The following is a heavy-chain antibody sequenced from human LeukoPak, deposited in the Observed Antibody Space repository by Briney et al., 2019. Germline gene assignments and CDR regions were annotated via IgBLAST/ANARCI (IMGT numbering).Heavy chain of an antibody. D-gene: IGHD3-22*01. Sequence: GGSLRLSCAASGFMFDEYGMTWVRQVPGKGLEWVSGINWNGANTGYGDSVKGRFTVSRGNAKNSLHLHMRSLRAEDTALYYCARVQYDTSGFYNAFDIWGQGTMVIVSS. V-gene: IGHV3-20*04. CDR3: ARVQYDTSGFYNAFDI. J-gene: IGHJ3*02. CDR2: INWNGANT. CDR1: GFMFDEYG.